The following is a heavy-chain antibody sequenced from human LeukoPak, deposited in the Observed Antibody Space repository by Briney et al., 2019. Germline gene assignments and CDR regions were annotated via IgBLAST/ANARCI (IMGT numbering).Heavy chain of an antibody. CDR2: IYYSGST. Sequence: SETLSLTCTVSGGSISSSSYYWGWIRQPPGKGLEWIGYIYYSGSTNYNPSLKSRVTISVDTSKNQFSLKLSSVTAADTAVYYCARGGSSISYYYYMDVWGKGTTITVSS. D-gene: IGHD6-6*01. J-gene: IGHJ6*03. CDR1: GGSISSSSYY. V-gene: IGHV4-61*05. CDR3: ARGGSSISYYYYMDV.